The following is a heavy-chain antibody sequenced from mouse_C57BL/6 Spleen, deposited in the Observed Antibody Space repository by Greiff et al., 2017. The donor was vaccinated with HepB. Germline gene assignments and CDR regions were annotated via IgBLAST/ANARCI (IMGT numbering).Heavy chain of an antibody. Sequence: VQLQQSGPELVKPGASVKISCKASGYAFSSSWMNWVKQRPGKGLEWIGRIYPGDGDTNYNGKFKGKATLTADKSSSTAYMQLSSLTSEDSAVFFCSRSEAWTEGHYFDYWGQGTTLTVSS. CDR1: GYAFSSSW. CDR2: IYPGDGDT. CDR3: SRSEAWTEGHYFDY. J-gene: IGHJ2*01. D-gene: IGHD3-2*02. V-gene: IGHV1-82*01.